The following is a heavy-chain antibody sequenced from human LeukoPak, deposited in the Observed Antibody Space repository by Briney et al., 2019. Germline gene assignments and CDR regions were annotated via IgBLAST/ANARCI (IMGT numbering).Heavy chain of an antibody. V-gene: IGHV3-33*06. CDR3: AKDFGRFGELLSYYFDY. J-gene: IGHJ4*02. CDR1: GFTFSSYG. D-gene: IGHD3-10*01. Sequence: GGSLRLSCVASGFTFSSYGMHWVRQAPGKGLEWVAVIWYDGSNKYYADSVKGRFTISRDNYKNTLYLQMNSLRAEDTAVYYCAKDFGRFGELLSYYFDYWGQGTLVTFSS. CDR2: IWYDGSNK.